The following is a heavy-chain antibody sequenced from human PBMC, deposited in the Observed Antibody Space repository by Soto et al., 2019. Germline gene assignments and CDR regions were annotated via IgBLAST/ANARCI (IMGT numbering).Heavy chain of an antibody. V-gene: IGHV3-23*01. D-gene: IGHD1-1*01. CDR1: GFTFSNFG. J-gene: IGHJ6*02. CDR2: ISGSGGST. Sequence: EVHLLESGGGLVQPGGPLTLSCRASGFTFSNFGMSWVRQAPGKGLEWVSGISGSGGSTYYADSVKGRFTVSRDNSRNTLFLQMNSLRVEDTALYYCAKMEGPTAYYYAMDVWGQGTTVTVSS. CDR3: AKMEGPTAYYYAMDV.